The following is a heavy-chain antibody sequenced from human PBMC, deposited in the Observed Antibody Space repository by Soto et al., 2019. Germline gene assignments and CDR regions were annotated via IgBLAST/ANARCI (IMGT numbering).Heavy chain of an antibody. Sequence: QVQLVQSGAEVKKPGASVKVFCKASGYTFTSYDINWVREATGQGLEWMGRMNPQSGNTDYAQKFQGRVTLTRTTSINTAYMELSSLRSEDTAVYYCARGLALKVYASQVPRKGRDYYYYMDVWGKGTTVVVSS. V-gene: IGHV1-8*01. D-gene: IGHD2-8*01. J-gene: IGHJ6*03. CDR3: ARGLALKVYASQVPRKGRDYYYYMDV. CDR1: GYTFTSYD. CDR2: MNPQSGNT.